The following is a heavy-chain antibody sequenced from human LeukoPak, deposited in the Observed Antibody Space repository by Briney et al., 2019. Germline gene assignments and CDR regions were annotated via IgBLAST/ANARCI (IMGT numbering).Heavy chain of an antibody. V-gene: IGHV3-23*01. J-gene: IGHJ4*02. CDR2: ISFSGDST. D-gene: IGHD2-15*01. Sequence: GGSLRLSCAASGFTFSSRVLSWVRQDPAKGLEWVSSISFSGDSTYYADSVKARFTISRDNSKNTLYLQMNSLRAEDSAIYYCARIIVPPYHFDSWGQGTRVTVSS. CDR3: ARIIVPPYHFDS. CDR1: GFTFSSRV.